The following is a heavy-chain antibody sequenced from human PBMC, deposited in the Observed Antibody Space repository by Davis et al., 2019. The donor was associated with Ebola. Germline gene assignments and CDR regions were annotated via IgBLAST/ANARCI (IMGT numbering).Heavy chain of an antibody. V-gene: IGHV3-13*01. Sequence: GESLKISCAASGFTFRTYDMHWVRQTTGKGLEWVSVIGTAGDTYYRGSAKGRFTISRENARNSLYLQMNSLTAGDTAVYYCARAQFGDVVLDYWGQGTLVTVSS. CDR3: ARAQFGDVVLDY. J-gene: IGHJ4*02. D-gene: IGHD4-17*01. CDR2: IGTAGDT. CDR1: GFTFRTYD.